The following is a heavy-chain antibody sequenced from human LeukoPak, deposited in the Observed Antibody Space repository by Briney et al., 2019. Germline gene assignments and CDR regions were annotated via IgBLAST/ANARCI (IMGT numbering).Heavy chain of an antibody. CDR2: IYSGGST. V-gene: IGHV3-66*01. CDR3: AKDRGDSSSWYPFYYYGLDV. J-gene: IGHJ6*02. Sequence: GGSLRLSCAASGFTVSSNYMSWVRQAPGKGLEWVSVIYSGGSTYYADSVKGRFTISRDNSKNTLYLQMNSLRAEDTAVYYCAKDRGDSSSWYPFYYYGLDVWGQGTTVTVSS. D-gene: IGHD6-13*01. CDR1: GFTVSSNY.